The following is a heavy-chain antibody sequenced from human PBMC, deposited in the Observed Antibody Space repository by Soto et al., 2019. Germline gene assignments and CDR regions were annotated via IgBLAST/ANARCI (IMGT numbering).Heavy chain of an antibody. CDR1: GYTFSSYA. D-gene: IGHD4-4*01. CDR3: ARYSSGSNSYWVDP. Sequence: GASVKVSCKASGYTFSSYAISWVRQAPGQGLEWMGWIITIIGEANYAQKFQGRVTITADKSTSTAYMELSSLRSEDTAVYYCARYSSGSNSYWVDPWGQGTLVTVSS. CDR2: IITIIGEA. V-gene: IGHV1-69*10. J-gene: IGHJ5*02.